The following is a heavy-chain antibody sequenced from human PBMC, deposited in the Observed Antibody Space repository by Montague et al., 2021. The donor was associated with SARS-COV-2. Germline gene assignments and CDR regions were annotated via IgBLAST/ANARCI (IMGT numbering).Heavy chain of an antibody. CDR2: IYYSGST. J-gene: IGHJ3*02. V-gene: IGHV4-59*01. CDR1: GGSISSYY. D-gene: IGHD6-19*01. CDR3: ARGSGWMGNAFDI. Sequence: SETLSLTCTVSGGSISSYYWSWIRQPPGKGLGWIGYIYYSGSTNHNPSLKSRVTISVDTSKTQFSLKLSSVTAADTAVYYCARGSGWMGNAFDIWGQGTMVTVSS.